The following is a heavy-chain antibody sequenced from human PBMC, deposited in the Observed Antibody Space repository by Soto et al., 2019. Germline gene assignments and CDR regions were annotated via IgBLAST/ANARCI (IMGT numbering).Heavy chain of an antibody. Sequence: SETLSLTCAVSGVSIHNSHSFWGWIRQPPGKGPEFIANVYYSGGAHYNPSFKSRVTISVDTATNQVSLRMSSVTAADTAVYFCGRVVEGATRHTDFDSWGQGTLVTVSS. CDR3: GRVVEGATRHTDFDS. J-gene: IGHJ5*01. CDR1: GVSIHNSHSF. D-gene: IGHD2-21*01. CDR2: VYYSGGA. V-gene: IGHV4-39*01.